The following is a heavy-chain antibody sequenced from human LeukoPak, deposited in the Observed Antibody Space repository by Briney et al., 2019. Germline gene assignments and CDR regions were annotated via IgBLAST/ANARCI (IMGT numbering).Heavy chain of an antibody. V-gene: IGHV3-7*05. CDR1: GFTFSGYW. Sequence: GGSLRLSCAASGFTFSGYWMSWVRQAPGKGLEWVANIKHDGSEKYYADSVKGRFTVSRDNAKNSLYLQMNSLRAEDTAVYYCARDKVRCSSTSCPTDPYYYGMDVWGQGTTVTVSS. CDR3: ARDKVRCSSTSCPTDPYYYGMDV. CDR2: IKHDGSEK. J-gene: IGHJ6*02. D-gene: IGHD2-2*01.